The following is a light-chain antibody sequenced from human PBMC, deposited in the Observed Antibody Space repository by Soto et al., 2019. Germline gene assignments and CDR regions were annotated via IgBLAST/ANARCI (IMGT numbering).Light chain of an antibody. CDR2: DTS. Sequence: IVLTQSPGTLSLSPGERSTLSCRARQTVARKFLAWYQKKPGKAPRLLIYDTSTRATGIPERFSGSGYGADLTITISRMEHEDFEVYYCQQYGSSRWTFGQGTQVDIK. CDR1: QTVARKF. CDR3: QQYGSSRWT. J-gene: IGKJ1*01. V-gene: IGKV3-20*01.